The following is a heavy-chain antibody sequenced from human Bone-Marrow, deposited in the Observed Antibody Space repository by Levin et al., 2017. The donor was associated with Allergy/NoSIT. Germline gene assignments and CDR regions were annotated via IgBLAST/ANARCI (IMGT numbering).Heavy chain of an antibody. J-gene: IGHJ4*02. CDR3: AKDRLPTVTTEIMFDY. V-gene: IGHV3-23*01. CDR2: ISGSGGST. CDR1: GFTFSSYA. Sequence: GGSLRLSCAASGFTFSSYAMSWVRQAPGKGLEWVSAISGSGGSTYYADSVKGRFTISRDNSKNTLYLQMNSLRAEDTAVYYCAKDRLPTVTTEIMFDYWGQGTLVTVSS. D-gene: IGHD4-17*01.